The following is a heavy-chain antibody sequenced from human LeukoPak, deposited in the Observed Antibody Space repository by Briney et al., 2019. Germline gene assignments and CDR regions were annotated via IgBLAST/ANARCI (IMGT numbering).Heavy chain of an antibody. CDR3: ARGVDAFDM. V-gene: IGHV3-23*01. Sequence: GGSLRLSCAASGFTFSSYAMSWVRQAPGKGLEWVSAISGSGGSSYYADSVKGRFTIPRDSSKNTLYLQMNSLRGDDTAVYYCARGVDAFDMWGQGTMVTVSS. CDR1: GFTFSSYA. J-gene: IGHJ3*02. D-gene: IGHD3-16*01. CDR2: ISGSGGSS.